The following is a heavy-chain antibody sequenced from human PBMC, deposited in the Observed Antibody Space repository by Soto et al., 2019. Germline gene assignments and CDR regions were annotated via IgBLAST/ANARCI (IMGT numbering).Heavy chain of an antibody. CDR1: GNTFTYRY. V-gene: IGHV1-45*02. J-gene: IGHJ4*02. Sequence: QMQLVQSGAEVKKTGSTVTVSCKALGNTFTYRYLHWVRQAPGQTLEWMGWITPFSGEVHCAQKFQERVTITRDMSINTAYMRMSSLRSEDTAMYYCASGGAGSGPFTWELPDHWGQGTLVTVSS. CDR2: ITPFSGEV. D-gene: IGHD1-26*01. CDR3: ASGGAGSGPFTWELPDH.